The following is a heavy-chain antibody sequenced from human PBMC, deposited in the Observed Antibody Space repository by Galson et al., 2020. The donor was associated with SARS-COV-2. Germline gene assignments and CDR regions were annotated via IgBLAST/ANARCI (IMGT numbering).Heavy chain of an antibody. J-gene: IGHJ3*02. CDR1: GVTLDDYG. D-gene: IGHD2-2*01. Sequence: GGSLRLSCAASGVTLDDYGMSWVRQVPGKGLEWVCGINKNGGSTNYADSVRGRFTISRDNAKNSLYLQMNSLRAEDTALYFCARGYLAGPFDIWAQGTMVTVSS. CDR2: INKNGGST. V-gene: IGHV3-20*04. CDR3: ARGYLAGPFDI.